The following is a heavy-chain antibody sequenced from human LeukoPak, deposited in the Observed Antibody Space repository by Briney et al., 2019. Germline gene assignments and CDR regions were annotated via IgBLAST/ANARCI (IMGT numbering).Heavy chain of an antibody. V-gene: IGHV4-59*08. J-gene: IGHJ4*02. D-gene: IGHD3-22*01. Sequence: PSETLSLTCTVSGGSISSYYWSWIRQPLGKGLEWIGYIYYSGSTKYNPSLKSRITISVDTSKNQFSLKLSSVTAADTAVYYCARGKSGYPHNWGQGTLVTVSS. CDR2: IYYSGST. CDR1: GGSISSYY. CDR3: ARGKSGYPHN.